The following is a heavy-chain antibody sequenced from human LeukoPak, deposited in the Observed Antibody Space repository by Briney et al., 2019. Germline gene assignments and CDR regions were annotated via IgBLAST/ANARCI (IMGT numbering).Heavy chain of an antibody. CDR1: GGTFSSYA. CDR2: IIPIFGTA. CDR3: ARGTGYSSSWEYYYYYYMDV. Sequence: ASGKVSCKAAGGTFSSYAISWVREAPGQGGEWMGGIIPIFGTANYAQKFQGRVTITADKSTSTAYMELSSLRSEDTAVYYCARGTGYSSSWEYYYYYYMDVWGKGTTVTVS. V-gene: IGHV1-69*06. J-gene: IGHJ6*03. D-gene: IGHD6-13*01.